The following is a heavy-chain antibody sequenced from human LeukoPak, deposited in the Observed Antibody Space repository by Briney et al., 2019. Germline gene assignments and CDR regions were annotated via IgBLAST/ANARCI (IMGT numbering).Heavy chain of an antibody. CDR3: ARAATTGYYYGSGSYLVY. J-gene: IGHJ4*02. Sequence: ASVKVSCKASGYTVTRYGISWVRQAPGQGLEWMGWLSAYNGNTNYAQKLQGRVTMTTDTSTSTAYMDLRSLRSDDTAVYYCARAATTGYYYGSGSYLVYWGQGTLVTVSS. V-gene: IGHV1-18*04. CDR2: LSAYNGNT. D-gene: IGHD3-10*01. CDR1: GYTVTRYG.